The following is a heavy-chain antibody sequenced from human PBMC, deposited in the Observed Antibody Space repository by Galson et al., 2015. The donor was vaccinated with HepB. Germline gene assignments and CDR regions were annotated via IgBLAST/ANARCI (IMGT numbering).Heavy chain of an antibody. Sequence: SLRLSCAASGFTFSNAWMSWVRQAPGKGLEWVGHIKSKTDGGTTDYAAPVKGRFTISRDDSKNTLYLQMNSLKTEDTAVYYCTTQRLLSSPLIYYYYYYMDVWGQGTLVTVSS. J-gene: IGHJ6*03. V-gene: IGHV3-15*01. D-gene: IGHD2-21*01. CDR3: TTQRLLSSPLIYYYYYYMDV. CDR1: GFTFSNAW. CDR2: IKSKTDGGTT.